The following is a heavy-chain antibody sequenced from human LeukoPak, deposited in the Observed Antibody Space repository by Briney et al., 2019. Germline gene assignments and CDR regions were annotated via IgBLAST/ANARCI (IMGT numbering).Heavy chain of an antibody. CDR2: IYYSGST. D-gene: IGHD3-3*01. Sequence: SETLSLTCTVSGGSISSYYWGWIRQPPGKGLEWIGYIYYSGSTNYNPSFKSRVTISVDTSKNQFSLKLSSVTAADTAVYYCARRYDFWSGYYAFDYWGQGTLITVSS. CDR1: GGSISSYY. CDR3: ARRYDFWSGYYAFDY. J-gene: IGHJ4*02. V-gene: IGHV4-59*08.